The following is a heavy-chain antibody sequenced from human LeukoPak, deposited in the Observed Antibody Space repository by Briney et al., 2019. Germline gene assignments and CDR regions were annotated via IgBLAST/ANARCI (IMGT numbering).Heavy chain of an antibody. J-gene: IGHJ3*02. CDR1: GFTFSSYA. D-gene: IGHD4-17*01. V-gene: IGHV3-30-3*01. CDR2: ISYDGSNK. Sequence: GGSLRLSCAASGFTFSSYAMHWVRQAPGKGLGWVAVISYDGSNKYYADSVKGRFTISRDNSKNTLYLQMNSLRAEDTAVYYCAREDDYGDYTPGRDIWGQGTMVTVSS. CDR3: AREDDYGDYTPGRDI.